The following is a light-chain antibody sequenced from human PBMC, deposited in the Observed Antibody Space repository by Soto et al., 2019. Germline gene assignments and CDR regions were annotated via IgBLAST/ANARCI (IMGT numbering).Light chain of an antibody. V-gene: IGKV3-11*01. Sequence: EIVLTQSPGSLSSSLGDRATITCRASQDISNSLAWYQQKPGQVPKLLIYDASNWASDIPSRFSGSGSGTDFTLTISSLEPEDVAVYYCQKHGSGPGTFGGGTKVDIK. CDR1: QDISNS. CDR3: QKHGSGPGT. CDR2: DAS. J-gene: IGKJ4*02.